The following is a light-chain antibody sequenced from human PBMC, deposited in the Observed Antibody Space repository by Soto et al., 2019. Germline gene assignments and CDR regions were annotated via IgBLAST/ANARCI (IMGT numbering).Light chain of an antibody. Sequence: QSALTQPASVSGSPGQSITISCTGTSSDVGGYNYVSWYQQHPGKAPKLIIYDVSNRPSGVSNRFSGSKSGNTASLTISGLQDGDEADYYCSSYTSTSTVVFGGGTELTVL. CDR3: SSYTSTSTVV. CDR1: SSDVGGYNY. CDR2: DVS. V-gene: IGLV2-14*01. J-gene: IGLJ2*01.